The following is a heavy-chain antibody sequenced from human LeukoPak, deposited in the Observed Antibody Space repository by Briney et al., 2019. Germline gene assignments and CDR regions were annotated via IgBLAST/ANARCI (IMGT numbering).Heavy chain of an antibody. Sequence: GASVKVSCKASGYTFTGYYMHWVRQAPGQGLEWMGRINPNSGGTNYAQKFQGRVTITTDESTSTAYMELSSLRSEDTAVYYCARGPSGSYYDAFDIWGQGTMVTVS. D-gene: IGHD1-26*01. V-gene: IGHV1-2*06. CDR1: GYTFTGYY. J-gene: IGHJ3*02. CDR3: ARGPSGSYYDAFDI. CDR2: INPNSGGT.